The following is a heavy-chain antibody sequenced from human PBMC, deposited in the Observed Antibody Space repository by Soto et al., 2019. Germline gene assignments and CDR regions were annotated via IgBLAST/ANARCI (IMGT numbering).Heavy chain of an antibody. V-gene: IGHV4-59*01. CDR3: AGTEVYGSGWPPGNWFDP. J-gene: IGHJ5*02. Sequence: SETLSLTCTVSGGSISSYYWSWIRQPPGKGLEWIGYIYYSGSTNYNPSLKSRVTISVDTSKNQFSLKLSSVTAADTAVYYCAGTEVYGSGWPPGNWFDPWGQGTLVTVSS. D-gene: IGHD6-19*01. CDR2: IYYSGST. CDR1: GGSISSYY.